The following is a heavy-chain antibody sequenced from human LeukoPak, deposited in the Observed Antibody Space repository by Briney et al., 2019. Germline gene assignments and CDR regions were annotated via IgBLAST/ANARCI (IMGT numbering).Heavy chain of an antibody. Sequence: GGSLRLSCVASGFTFTNYWMHWVRQAPGRGLVWVSRMNTDGSDTSYADSVKGRFTISRDNARNTLYLQMNSLRVEDTAVYYCARYYGPGTYAVDYWGQGTLVTVSS. J-gene: IGHJ4*02. CDR1: GFTFTNYW. D-gene: IGHD3-10*01. CDR2: MNTDGSDT. V-gene: IGHV3-74*01. CDR3: ARYYGPGTYAVDY.